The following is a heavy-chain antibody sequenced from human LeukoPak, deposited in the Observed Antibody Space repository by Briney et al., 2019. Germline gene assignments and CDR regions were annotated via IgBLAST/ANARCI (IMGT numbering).Heavy chain of an antibody. J-gene: IGHJ5*02. V-gene: IGHV4-59*08. CDR1: GGSISTYY. CDR3: ARLVTGRTNWFDP. Sequence: SETLSLTCTVSGGSISTYYWSWIRQPPGKGLERIGYIYYSGSTNYNPSLKSRVTISVDTSKNQFSLKLSSVTAADTAVYYCARLVTGRTNWFDPWGQGTPVTVSS. CDR2: IYYSGST. D-gene: IGHD1-14*01.